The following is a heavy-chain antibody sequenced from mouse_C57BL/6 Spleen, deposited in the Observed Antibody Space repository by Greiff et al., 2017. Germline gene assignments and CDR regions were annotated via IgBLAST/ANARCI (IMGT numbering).Heavy chain of an antibody. CDR3: ARHGDYYYGSSYFDY. D-gene: IGHD1-1*01. Sequence: EVKLVESGGGLVKPGGSLKLSCAASGFTFSSYTMSWVRQTPEKRLEWVATISGGGGNTYYPDSVKGRFTISRDNAKNTLYLQMSSLRSEDTALYYCARHGDYYYGSSYFDYWGQGTTLTVSS. J-gene: IGHJ2*01. CDR2: ISGGGGNT. V-gene: IGHV5-9*01. CDR1: GFTFSSYT.